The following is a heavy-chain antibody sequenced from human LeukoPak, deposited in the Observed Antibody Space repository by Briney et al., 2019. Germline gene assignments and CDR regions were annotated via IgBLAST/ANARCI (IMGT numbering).Heavy chain of an antibody. V-gene: IGHV3-7*01. CDR2: IKQDGSEK. D-gene: IGHD3-22*01. CDR1: GFTFSSNW. Sequence: GGSLRLSCAASGFTFSSNWMTWVRQAPGKGLEWVANIKQDGSEKYYVDSVKGRFTISRDNAKNSLYLQMNSLRGEDMAVYYCARDLDYHDATGYYRQFDYWGQGTLVTVSS. CDR3: ARDLDYHDATGYYRQFDY. J-gene: IGHJ4*02.